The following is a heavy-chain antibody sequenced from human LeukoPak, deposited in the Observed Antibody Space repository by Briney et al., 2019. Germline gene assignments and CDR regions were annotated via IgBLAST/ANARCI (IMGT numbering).Heavy chain of an antibody. CDR1: GGSISSYY. CDR2: IYYSGST. Sequence: PSETLSLTCTVSGGSISSYYWSWIRQPPGKGLEWIGYIYYSGSTNYNPSLKSRVTISVDTSTNQFSLKLSSVTAADTAVYYCARAPPVGEDYYYYYYMDVWGKGTTVTVSS. J-gene: IGHJ6*03. V-gene: IGHV4-59*01. CDR3: ARAPPVGEDYYYYYYMDV. D-gene: IGHD3-3*01.